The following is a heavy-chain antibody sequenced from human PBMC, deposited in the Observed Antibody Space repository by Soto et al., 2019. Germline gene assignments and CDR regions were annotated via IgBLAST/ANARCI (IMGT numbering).Heavy chain of an antibody. Sequence: SETLSLTCAVYGGSFSGYYWSWIRQPPGKGLEWIGEINHSGSTNYNPSLKSRVTISVDTSKNQFSLKLSSVTAADTAVYYCARGRNSDFKFGYCSSTSCRKDWFDPWGQGTLVTVSS. CDR2: INHSGST. V-gene: IGHV4-34*01. CDR3: ARGRNSDFKFGYCSSTSCRKDWFDP. J-gene: IGHJ5*02. CDR1: GGSFSGYY. D-gene: IGHD2-2*03.